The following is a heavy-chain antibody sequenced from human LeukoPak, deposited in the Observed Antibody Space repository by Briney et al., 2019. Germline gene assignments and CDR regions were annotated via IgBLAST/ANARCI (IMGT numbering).Heavy chain of an antibody. V-gene: IGHV1-24*01. Sequence: ASVEVSCKVSGYTLTELSMHWVRQAPGKGLEWMGGFDPEDGETIYAQKFQGRVTMTRDTSTSTVYMELSSLRSEDTAVYYCARDHKKGRPGDWFDPWGQGTLVTVSS. CDR1: GYTLTELS. CDR3: ARDHKKGRPGDWFDP. D-gene: IGHD3-10*01. J-gene: IGHJ5*02. CDR2: FDPEDGET.